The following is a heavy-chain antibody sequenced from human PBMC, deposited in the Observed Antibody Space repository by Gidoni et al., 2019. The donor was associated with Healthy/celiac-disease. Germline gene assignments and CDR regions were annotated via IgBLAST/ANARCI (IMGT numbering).Heavy chain of an antibody. CDR3: AKDGLTTYYDFWSGYSYPDY. CDR2: ISYDGRNK. J-gene: IGHJ4*02. V-gene: IGHV3-30*18. CDR1: GFTFSSHG. D-gene: IGHD3-3*01. Sequence: QVQLVESGGGVVQPGRSLRLSCAASGFTFSSHGMHWVRQAPGKGLEWVAVISYDGRNKDYADSGKGRFTISRDNSKNTLYLQMNSLRAEDTAVYYCAKDGLTTYYDFWSGYSYPDYWGQGTLVTVSS.